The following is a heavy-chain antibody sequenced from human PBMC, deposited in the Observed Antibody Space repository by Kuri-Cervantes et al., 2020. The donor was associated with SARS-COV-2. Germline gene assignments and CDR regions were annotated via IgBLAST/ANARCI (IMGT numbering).Heavy chain of an antibody. J-gene: IGHJ4*02. V-gene: IGHV4-59*01. D-gene: IGHD2-21*01. Sequence: GSLRLSCTVSGDSISSYYWGWIRQPPGRGMEWIGYIFYSGSTNYNPSLKSRVTISVDTSKNQFSLMLNPVTAADTAVYYCARATSYCGGDCYIFDYWGQGTLVTVSS. CDR3: ARATSYCGGDCYIFDY. CDR1: GDSISSYY. CDR2: IFYSGST.